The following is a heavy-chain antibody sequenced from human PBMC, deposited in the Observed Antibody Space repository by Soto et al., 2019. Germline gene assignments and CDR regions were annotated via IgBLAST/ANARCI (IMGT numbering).Heavy chain of an antibody. D-gene: IGHD6-13*01. J-gene: IGHJ5*02. CDR2: ISYDGSNK. V-gene: IGHV3-30-3*01. CDR3: ARDRGGHIAAAGTNWFDP. Sequence: QVQLVESGGGVVQPGRSLRLSCAASGFTFSSYAMHWVRQAPGKGLEWEAVISYDGSNKYYADSVKGRFTISRDNSKNTLYLQMNSLRAEDTAVYYCARDRGGHIAAAGTNWFDPWGQGTLVTVSS. CDR1: GFTFSSYA.